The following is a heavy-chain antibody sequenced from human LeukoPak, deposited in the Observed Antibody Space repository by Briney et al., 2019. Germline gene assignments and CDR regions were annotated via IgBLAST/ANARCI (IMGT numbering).Heavy chain of an antibody. CDR2: IYYSGST. V-gene: IGHV4-38-2*02. J-gene: IGHJ6*03. Sequence: SETLSLTCTVSGYSISSGYYWGWIRQPPGKGLEWTGSIYYSGSTYYNPSLKSRVTISVDTSKNQFSLKLSSVTAADTAVYYCARLHFGGNYGYYYYYMDVWGKGTTVTISS. CDR1: GYSISSGYY. D-gene: IGHD4-23*01. CDR3: ARLHFGGNYGYYYYYMDV.